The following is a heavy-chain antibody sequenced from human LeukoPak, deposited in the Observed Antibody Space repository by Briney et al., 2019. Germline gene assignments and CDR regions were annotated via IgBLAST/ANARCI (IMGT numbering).Heavy chain of an antibody. CDR2: ISTNGGST. CDR3: VKDANYYDSSGYYDY. V-gene: IGHV3-64D*06. CDR1: GFTFRRYL. Sequence: GGSLRLSCSPSGFTFRRYLMHWVRQAPGKGLEYVSAISTNGGSTYYADSAKGRFTISRDNSKNTLYLQMSSLGTEDTAVYYCVKDANYYDSSGYYDYWGQGTLVTVSS. J-gene: IGHJ4*02. D-gene: IGHD3-22*01.